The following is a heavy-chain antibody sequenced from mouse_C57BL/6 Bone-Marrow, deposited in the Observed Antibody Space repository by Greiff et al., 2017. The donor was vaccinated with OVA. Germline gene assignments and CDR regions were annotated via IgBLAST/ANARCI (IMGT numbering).Heavy chain of an antibody. CDR3: AGYFDV. Sequence: VKLQESGAELARPGASVKLSCKASGYTFTSYGISWVKQRTGQGLEWIGEIYPRSGNNYSNEKVKGKATLTADKASSTAYIGLRGLTSEASAVYFCAGYFDVWGTGTTVTVSS. J-gene: IGHJ1*03. CDR1: GYTFTSYG. CDR2: IYPRSGNN. V-gene: IGHV1-81*01.